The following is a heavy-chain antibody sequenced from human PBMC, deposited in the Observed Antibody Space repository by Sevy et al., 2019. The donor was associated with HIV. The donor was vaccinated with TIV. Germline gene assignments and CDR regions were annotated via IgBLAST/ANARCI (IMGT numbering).Heavy chain of an antibody. J-gene: IGHJ4*02. CDR2: IKSKTDGGTT. Sequence: GGSLRLSCAASGFTFSNAWMSWVRQAPGKGLEWVGRIKSKTDGGTTDYAAPVKGRFTISRYDSKNTLYLQMNSLKTEDTAVYYCTTTYYYDSSGYYYVVNFDYWGQGTLVTVSS. V-gene: IGHV3-15*01. CDR3: TTTYYYDSSGYYYVVNFDY. CDR1: GFTFSNAW. D-gene: IGHD3-22*01.